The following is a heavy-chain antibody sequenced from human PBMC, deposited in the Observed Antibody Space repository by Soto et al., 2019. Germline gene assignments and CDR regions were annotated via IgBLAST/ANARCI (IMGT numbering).Heavy chain of an antibody. J-gene: IGHJ4*02. CDR1: GYTFTSYD. CDR3: AREYYYGSGPWD. D-gene: IGHD3-10*01. V-gene: IGHV1-8*01. Sequence: ASVKVSCKASGYTFTSYDINWVRQATGQGLEWMGWMNPNSGNTGYAQKFQGRVTMTRNTSISTAYMELRSLRSDDTAVYDCAREYYYGSGPWDRGQGTLVTVSS. CDR2: MNPNSGNT.